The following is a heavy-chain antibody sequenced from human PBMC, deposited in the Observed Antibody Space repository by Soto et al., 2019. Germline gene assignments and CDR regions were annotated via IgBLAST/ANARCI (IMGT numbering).Heavy chain of an antibody. CDR2: IYYSGST. Sequence: QVQLQESGPGLVKPSETLSLTCTVSGGSISSYYWSWIRQPPGKGLEWIGDIYYSGSTNYNPSLKSRVTISVDTSKNQFSLKLSSVTAADTAVYYCAGGDYGWFDPWGQGTLVTVSS. CDR3: AGGDYGWFDP. V-gene: IGHV4-59*01. D-gene: IGHD4-17*01. J-gene: IGHJ5*02. CDR1: GGSISSYY.